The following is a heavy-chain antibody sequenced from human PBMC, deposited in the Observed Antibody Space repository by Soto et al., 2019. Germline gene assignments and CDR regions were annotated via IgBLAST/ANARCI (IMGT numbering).Heavy chain of an antibody. CDR2: IIPIFGTA. J-gene: IGHJ6*02. CDR3: ARELIMVRGVGHYYYGMDV. V-gene: IGHV1-69*13. CDR1: GGTFSSYA. D-gene: IGHD3-10*01. Sequence: SVNVSCKASGGTFSSYAISWVRQAPGQGLEWMGGIIPIFGTANYAQKFQGRVTITADESTSTAYMELSSLRSEDTAVYYCARELIMVRGVGHYYYGMDVWGQGTTVTVSS.